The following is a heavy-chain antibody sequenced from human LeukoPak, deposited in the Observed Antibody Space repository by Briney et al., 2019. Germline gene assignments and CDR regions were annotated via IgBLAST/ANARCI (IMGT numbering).Heavy chain of an antibody. CDR2: FDPEDGET. J-gene: IGHJ4*02. Sequence: ASVKVSCKVSGYTLTKLSMRWVRQAPGKGLEWMGGFDPEDGETIYAQKFQGRVTMTEDTSTDIAYMELSSLRSEDTAVYYCATDLATVVTVTNYWGQGTLVTVSS. V-gene: IGHV1-24*01. D-gene: IGHD4-23*01. CDR3: ATDLATVVTVTNY. CDR1: GYTLTKLS.